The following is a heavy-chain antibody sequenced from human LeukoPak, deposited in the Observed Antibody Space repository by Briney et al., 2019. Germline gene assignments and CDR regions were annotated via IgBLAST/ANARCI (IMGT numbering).Heavy chain of an antibody. V-gene: IGHV1-24*01. D-gene: IGHD3-22*01. CDR1: GYTLTELS. J-gene: IGHJ5*02. Sequence: ASVKVSCKVSGYTLTELSMHWVRQAPGKGLEWMGGFDPEDGETIYAQKFQGRVTMTEDTSTDTAYMELSSLRSEDTAVYYCARLGESRDSSGYQLANWFDPWGQGTLVTVSS. CDR3: ARLGESRDSSGYQLANWFDP. CDR2: FDPEDGET.